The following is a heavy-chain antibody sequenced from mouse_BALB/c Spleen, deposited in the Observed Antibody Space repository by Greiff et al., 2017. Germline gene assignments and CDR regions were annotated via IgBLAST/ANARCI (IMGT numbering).Heavy chain of an antibody. Sequence: QVQLQQSGAELARPGASVKLSCKASGYTFTSYWMQWVKQRPGQGLEWIGAIYPGDGDTRYTQKFKGKATLTADKSSSTAYMQLSSLASEDSAVYYCARNPTMITTGWYFDVWGAGTTVTVSS. J-gene: IGHJ1*01. CDR2: IYPGDGDT. CDR3: ARNPTMITTGWYFDV. V-gene: IGHV1-87*01. CDR1: GYTFTSYW. D-gene: IGHD2-4*01.